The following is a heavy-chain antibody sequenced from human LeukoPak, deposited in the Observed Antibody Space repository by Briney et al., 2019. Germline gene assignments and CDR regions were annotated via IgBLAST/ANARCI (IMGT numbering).Heavy chain of an antibody. J-gene: IGHJ4*02. Sequence: GGSLRLSCAASGFTFSGYYMSWIRQAPGKGLEWVSYISSSSSYTNYAASVKGRFTISRDNAKNSLYLQMNSLRAEDTAEYYCARDRRVDCSGGSCYVDYWGQGTLVTVSS. D-gene: IGHD2-15*01. CDR2: ISSSSSYT. CDR1: GFTFSGYY. V-gene: IGHV3-11*05. CDR3: ARDRRVDCSGGSCYVDY.